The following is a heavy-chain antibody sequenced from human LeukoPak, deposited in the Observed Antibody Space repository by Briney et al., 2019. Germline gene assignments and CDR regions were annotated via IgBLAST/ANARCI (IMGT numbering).Heavy chain of an antibody. Sequence: GGSLRLSCTASRFTLGDRSVSCFRHAPGKGRVWVGFMRSKAYGGKAEYAASVKGRITISKDDSKSVAYMQRDRLKTEDTAVYYCTREIRYFDWFQADYWGQGALVTVSS. J-gene: IGHJ4*02. D-gene: IGHD3-9*01. CDR3: TREIRYFDWFQADY. V-gene: IGHV3-49*03. CDR2: MRSKAYGGKA. CDR1: RFTLGDRS.